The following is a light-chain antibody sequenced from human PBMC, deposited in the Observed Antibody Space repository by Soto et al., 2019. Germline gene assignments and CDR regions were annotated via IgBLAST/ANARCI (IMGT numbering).Light chain of an antibody. CDR3: SSYTSRSTPV. V-gene: IGLV2-14*01. J-gene: IGLJ2*01. Sequence: QSALTQPASVSGSPGQSITISCTGTSSNVGGYNDVSWYQQHPGKAPKLMISEVSNRPSGVSNRFSGSKSGNTASLTISGLHAEDDDDYYWSSYTSRSTPVFGGGTKLTVL. CDR2: EVS. CDR1: SSNVGGYND.